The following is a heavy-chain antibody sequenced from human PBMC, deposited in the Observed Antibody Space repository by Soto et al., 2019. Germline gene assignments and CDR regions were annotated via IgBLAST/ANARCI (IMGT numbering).Heavy chain of an antibody. CDR3: AAEVKREAGSFDY. CDR1: GGSISSYY. V-gene: IGHV4-59*08. D-gene: IGHD1-1*01. CDR2: IYYSGST. J-gene: IGHJ4*02. Sequence: PSETLSLTCTVSGGSISSYYWSWIRQPPGKGLEWIGYIYYSGSTNYNPSLKSRVTISVDTSKNQFSLKLSSVTAADTAVYYCAAEVKREAGSFDYWGQGTLVTVSS.